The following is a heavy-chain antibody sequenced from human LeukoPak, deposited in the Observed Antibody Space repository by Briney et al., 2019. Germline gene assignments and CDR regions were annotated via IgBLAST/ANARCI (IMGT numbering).Heavy chain of an antibody. V-gene: IGHV4-4*07. Sequence: SETLSLTCTVSGGSISGYYWNWIRQPAGKGLEWIGRIYAGGITNYNPSLKSRVTMSVDTSKNHLSLKLSSVTAADTAVYYCVGDDIMSKPTEGWFDPWGQGTLVAVSS. CDR2: IYAGGIT. CDR1: GGSISGYY. J-gene: IGHJ5*02. D-gene: IGHD3-9*01. CDR3: VGDDIMSKPTEGWFDP.